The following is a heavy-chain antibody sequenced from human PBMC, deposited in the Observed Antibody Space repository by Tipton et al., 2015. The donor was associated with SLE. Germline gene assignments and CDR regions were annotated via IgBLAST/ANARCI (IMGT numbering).Heavy chain of an antibody. V-gene: IGHV4-39*07. CDR3: AREEVTIFGVVSD. CDR2: IYYSGST. D-gene: IGHD3-3*01. Sequence: TLSLTCTVSGGSISSSSYYWGWIRQPPGKGLEWIGSIYYSGSTYYNPSLKSRVTISVDTSKNQFSLKLSSVTAADTAVYYCAREEVTIFGVVSDWGQGTLVTVSS. CDR1: GGSISSSSYY. J-gene: IGHJ4*02.